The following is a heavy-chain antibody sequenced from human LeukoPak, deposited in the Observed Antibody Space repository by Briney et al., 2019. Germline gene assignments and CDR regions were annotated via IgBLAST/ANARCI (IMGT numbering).Heavy chain of an antibody. CDR2: ISSSSSTI. D-gene: IGHD2-15*01. CDR1: GFTFSSYS. Sequence: QPGGSLRLSCAASGFTFSSYSMNWVRQAPGKGLEWVSYISSSSSTIYYADSVKGRFTISRDNAKNSLYLQMNSLRAEDTAVYYCARDSPLLGYWGQGTLVTVSS. V-gene: IGHV3-48*04. CDR3: ARDSPLLGY. J-gene: IGHJ4*02.